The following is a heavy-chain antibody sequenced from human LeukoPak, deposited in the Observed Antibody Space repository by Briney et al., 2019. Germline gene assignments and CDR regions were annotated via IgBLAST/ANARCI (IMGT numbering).Heavy chain of an antibody. V-gene: IGHV3-23*01. D-gene: IGHD3-16*01. Sequence: PGGSLRLSCAASGFIFSSHGMSWVRQAPGKGLEWVSTISGSGSSTNYADSVKGRFTISRDNSKNTLYLQMNSLRAEDTAVYYCARDPPGGEGYYFDYWGQGTLVTVSS. CDR1: GFIFSSHG. J-gene: IGHJ4*02. CDR3: ARDPPGGEGYYFDY. CDR2: ISGSGSST.